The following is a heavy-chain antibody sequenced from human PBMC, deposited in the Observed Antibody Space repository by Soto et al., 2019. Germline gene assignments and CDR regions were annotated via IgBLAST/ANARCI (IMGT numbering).Heavy chain of an antibody. V-gene: IGHV3-74*01. Sequence: QFGGSLRLSCAASGFSFSGFWMHWVRQAPGKGLVRVSRMFTDVSTTYYADSVKGRFTISRDNAKSTLYLQMNSLRDEDTAVYYCVRGNTGYGNFDSWGQGTLVTVSS. CDR1: GFSFSGFW. D-gene: IGHD5-12*01. CDR3: VRGNTGYGNFDS. J-gene: IGHJ4*02. CDR2: MFTDVSTT.